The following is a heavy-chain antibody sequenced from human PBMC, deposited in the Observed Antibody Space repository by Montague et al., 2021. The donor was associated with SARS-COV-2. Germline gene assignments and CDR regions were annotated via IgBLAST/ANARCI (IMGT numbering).Heavy chain of an antibody. Sequence: SETLSLTCTVSGGSISSSSYYWGWIRQPPGKGLEWIGCIYYSGSTHYNPSLKSRVTTSVDPSKNQFSLKLSSVTAADTAVYYCARHGVFWAAAACAVGPWGQGTLVTVSS. CDR1: GGSISSSSYY. CDR2: IYYSGST. V-gene: IGHV4-39*01. J-gene: IGHJ5*02. D-gene: IGHD6-13*01. CDR3: ARHGVFWAAAACAVGP.